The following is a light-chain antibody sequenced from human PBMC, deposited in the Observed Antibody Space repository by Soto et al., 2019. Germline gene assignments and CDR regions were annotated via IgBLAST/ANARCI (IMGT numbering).Light chain of an antibody. V-gene: IGKV1-5*03. CDR1: QSISTW. CDR3: QQYNYYSRT. J-gene: IGKJ1*01. CDR2: KAC. Sequence: EIQMTQSPSTLSASVGDRVTMSFRASQSISTWVAWNQQKPWKAPKLLIYKACSLESGVPSRFSGSGSGTEFSLTISSLQPDDFANYYCQQYNYYSRTFGQGTKVQTK.